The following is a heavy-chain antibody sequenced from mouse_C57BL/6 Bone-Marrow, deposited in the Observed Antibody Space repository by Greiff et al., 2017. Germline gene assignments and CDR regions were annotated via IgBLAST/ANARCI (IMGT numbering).Heavy chain of an antibody. CDR2: ILPGSGST. V-gene: IGHV1-9*01. J-gene: IGHJ3*01. CDR3: ARGWAY. CDR1: GYTFTGYW. Sequence: VMLVESGAELMKPGASVKLSCTATGYTFTGYWIGWVKQRPGHGLEWIVAILPGSGSTNYNEKFNGKATVTADTSSNTAYMQLSSLTTEDSASYYCARGWAYWGQGTLVTVSA.